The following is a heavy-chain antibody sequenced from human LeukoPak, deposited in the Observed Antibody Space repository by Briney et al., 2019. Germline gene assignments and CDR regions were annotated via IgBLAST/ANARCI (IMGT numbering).Heavy chain of an antibody. J-gene: IGHJ5*02. CDR2: INPNSGGT. CDR1: GYTFTGYY. Sequence: ASVKVSCKASGYTFTGYYMHWVRQAPGQGLEWMGWINPNSGGTNYAQKFQGRVTMTRDTSISTAYMELSRLRSDDTAVYYCAREASSLSWFDPWGQGTLVTVSS. CDR3: AREASSLSWFDP. V-gene: IGHV1-2*02. D-gene: IGHD6-6*01.